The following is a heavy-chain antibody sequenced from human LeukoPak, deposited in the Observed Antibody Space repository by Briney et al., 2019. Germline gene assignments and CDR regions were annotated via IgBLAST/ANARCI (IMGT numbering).Heavy chain of an antibody. CDR3: ARGDWRYGDFDS. D-gene: IGHD3-9*01. J-gene: IGHJ4*02. V-gene: IGHV4-59*12. CDR1: GGSISSYY. CDR2: IYYSGST. Sequence: SETLSLTCTVSGGSISSYYWSWIRQPPGKGLEWIGYIYYSGSTNYNPSLKSRVTISVDTSKNQFSLKLRSMTAADTPIYYSARGDWRYGDFDSWGRGTLVTVYS.